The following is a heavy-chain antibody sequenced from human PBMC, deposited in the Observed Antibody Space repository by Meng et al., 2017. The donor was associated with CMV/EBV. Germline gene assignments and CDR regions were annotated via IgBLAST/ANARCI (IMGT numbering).Heavy chain of an antibody. CDR1: GFTFSSYE. J-gene: IGHJ3*02. V-gene: IGHV3-48*03. Sequence: GESLKISCAASGFTFSSYEMNWVRQAPGKGLEWVSYISSSGSTIYYADSAKGRFTISRDNAKTSLYLQMNSLRAEDTAVYYCARDCRVRFLEWSTPGCDAFDIWGQGTMVTVSS. CDR3: ARDCRVRFLEWSTPGCDAFDI. CDR2: ISSSGSTI. D-gene: IGHD3-3*01.